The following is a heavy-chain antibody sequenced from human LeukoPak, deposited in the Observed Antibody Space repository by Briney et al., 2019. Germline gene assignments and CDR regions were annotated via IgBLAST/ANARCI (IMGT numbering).Heavy chain of an antibody. CDR3: ARVDDYYYYYMDV. CDR1: GGSISSGSYY. J-gene: IGHJ6*03. D-gene: IGHD2-2*03. CDR2: IYTSGST. V-gene: IGHV4-61*02. Sequence: SQTLSLTCTVSGGSISSGSYYWSWIRQPAGKGLEWIGRIYTSGSTNYNPSLKSRVTISVDTSKNQFSQKLSSVTAADTAVYYCARVDDYYYYYMDVWGKGTTVTVSS.